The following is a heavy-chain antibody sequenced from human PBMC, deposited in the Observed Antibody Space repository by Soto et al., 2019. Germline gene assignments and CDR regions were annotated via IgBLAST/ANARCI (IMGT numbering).Heavy chain of an antibody. CDR3: ARGHVVVVAALNYNWFDP. Sequence: PSETLSLTCAVYGGSFSGYYWSWIRQPPGKGLEWIGEINHSGSTNYNPSLKSRVTISVDTSKNQFSLKLSSVTAADTAVYYCARGHVVVVAALNYNWFDPWGQGTLVTVSS. J-gene: IGHJ5*02. CDR2: INHSGST. CDR1: GGSFSGYY. V-gene: IGHV4-34*01. D-gene: IGHD2-15*01.